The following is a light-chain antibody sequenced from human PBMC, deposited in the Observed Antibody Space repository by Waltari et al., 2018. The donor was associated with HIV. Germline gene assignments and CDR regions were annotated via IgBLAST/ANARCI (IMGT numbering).Light chain of an antibody. CDR3: QQYNSYPRT. V-gene: IGKV1-16*02. CDR1: QGISNY. J-gene: IGKJ4*02. CDR2: AAY. Sequence: DIQMPQSPSSLSASVGDRVTITCRARQGISNYLAWFQQKPGKAPTSLIYAAYSLQSGFPSKCSGSGAGTDFTLTISSLQNEDFATYYCQQYNSYPRTFGGGTKVKIK.